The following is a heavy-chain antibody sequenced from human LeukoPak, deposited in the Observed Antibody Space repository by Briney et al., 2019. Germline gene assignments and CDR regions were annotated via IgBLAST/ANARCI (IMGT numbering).Heavy chain of an antibody. J-gene: IGHJ5*02. Sequence: SETLSLTCTVSGYSISSGYYWGWIRQPPGRGLEWIGSIYHSGSTYYNPSLKSRVTISVDTSKNQFSLKLSSVTAADTAVYYCARTDPTYCSGGSCDNWFDPWGQGTLVTVSS. V-gene: IGHV4-38-2*02. CDR3: ARTDPTYCSGGSCDNWFDP. D-gene: IGHD2-15*01. CDR2: IYHSGST. CDR1: GYSISSGYY.